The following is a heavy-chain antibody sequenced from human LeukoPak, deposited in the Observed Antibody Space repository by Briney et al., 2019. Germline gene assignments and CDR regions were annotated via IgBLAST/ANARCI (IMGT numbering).Heavy chain of an antibody. V-gene: IGHV3-74*01. CDR3: ARDDRLYSGYDFAFDY. Sequence: GGSLRLSCAASGFTFSTYWMHWVRQAPGKGLVWLSRMSGDGSSTNYADSVKGRFTISRDNAKNTLYLQMNSLRDEDTAVYYCARDDRLYSGYDFAFDYWGQGTLVTVSS. CDR1: GFTFSTYW. CDR2: MSGDGSST. D-gene: IGHD5-12*01. J-gene: IGHJ4*02.